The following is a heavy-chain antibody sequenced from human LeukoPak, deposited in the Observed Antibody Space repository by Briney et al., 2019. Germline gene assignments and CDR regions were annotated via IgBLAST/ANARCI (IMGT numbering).Heavy chain of an antibody. CDR1: GYTFTGYY. V-gene: IGHV1-2*02. J-gene: IGHJ4*02. CDR3: AGGGAIPDY. D-gene: IGHD2-21*01. Sequence: ASVKVSCKASGYTFTGYYLFWVRQAPGQGLEWMGWINPNSGDPVYAQKFQDRFTMTRDTSITTAYMEMSRLRSDDTAVYYCAGGGAIPDYWGQGTLVTVSS. CDR2: INPNSGDP.